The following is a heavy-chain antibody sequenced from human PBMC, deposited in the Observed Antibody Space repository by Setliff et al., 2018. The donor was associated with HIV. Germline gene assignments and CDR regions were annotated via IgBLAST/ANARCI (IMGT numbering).Heavy chain of an antibody. Sequence: ASVKVSCKASGYTFIDYFIHWVRQAPGQGPEWMGWISPYDLSERTSQRFRGRVSLTRDTSISTAFLELSGLHSDDTAVYYCARQLSNSFDLWGQGALVTVSS. CDR1: GYTFIDYF. J-gene: IGHJ4*02. D-gene: IGHD1-1*01. V-gene: IGHV1-2*02. CDR2: ISPYDLSE. CDR3: ARQLSNSFDL.